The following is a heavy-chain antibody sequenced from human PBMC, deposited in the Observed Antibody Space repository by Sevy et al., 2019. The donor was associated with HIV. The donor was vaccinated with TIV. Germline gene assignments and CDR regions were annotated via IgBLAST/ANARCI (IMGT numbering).Heavy chain of an antibody. D-gene: IGHD5-18*01. V-gene: IGHV1-46*01. CDR1: GYTFTSYY. J-gene: IGHJ6*02. Sequence: ASVKVSCKASGYTFTSYYIHWVRQAPGQGLEWMGIINPSGGSTSYAQKFQGRVTMTRDTSTSTVYMELSSLRSEDTAVYYCARDRGRIQLGDYYYYYGMDVWGQGTTVTVSS. CDR2: INPSGGST. CDR3: ARDRGRIQLGDYYYYYGMDV.